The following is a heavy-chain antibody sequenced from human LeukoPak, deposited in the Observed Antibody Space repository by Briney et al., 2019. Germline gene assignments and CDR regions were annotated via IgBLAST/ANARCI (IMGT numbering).Heavy chain of an antibody. V-gene: IGHV3-33*01. D-gene: IGHD5-18*01. J-gene: IGHJ4*02. CDR1: GFTFSSYG. Sequence: GGSLRLSCAASGFTFSSYGMHWVRQAPGKGLEWVAVIWYDGSNKYYADSVKGRFTISRDNSKNTLYLQMNSLRAEDTAVHYCARDGWGIQLSYCLDFWGQGTLVTVSS. CDR2: IWYDGSNK. CDR3: ARDGWGIQLSYCLDF.